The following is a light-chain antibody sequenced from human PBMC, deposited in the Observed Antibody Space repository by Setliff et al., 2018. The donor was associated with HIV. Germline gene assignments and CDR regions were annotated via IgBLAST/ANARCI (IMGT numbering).Light chain of an antibody. CDR2: DVS. J-gene: IGLJ1*01. Sequence: QSALTQPASVSGSPGQSITISCAGISSDVGGYTHVSWYQQHPGKAPKLMISDVSKRPSGVSSRFSGSKSGNTASLTISGLQTEDEADYYCSSYTSSSTYVFGTGTKVTVL. V-gene: IGLV2-14*03. CDR3: SSYTSSSTYV. CDR1: SSDVGGYTH.